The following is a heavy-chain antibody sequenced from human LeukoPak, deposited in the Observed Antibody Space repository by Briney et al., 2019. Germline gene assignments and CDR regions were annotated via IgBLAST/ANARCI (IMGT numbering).Heavy chain of an antibody. Sequence: SETLSLTCTVSGGSISSYYWSWIRQPPGKGLEWIGYIYYSGSTNYNPSLKSRVTISVDTSKNQFSLKLSSVTAADTAVYYCARGRGHYYYYYYMDVWGKGTTVTVSS. CDR2: IYYSGST. J-gene: IGHJ6*03. CDR3: ARGRGHYYYYYYMDV. CDR1: GGSISSYY. V-gene: IGHV4-59*01.